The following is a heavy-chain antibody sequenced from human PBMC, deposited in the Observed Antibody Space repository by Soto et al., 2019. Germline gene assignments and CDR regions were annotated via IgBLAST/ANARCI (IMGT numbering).Heavy chain of an antibody. CDR2: ISYDGSNK. CDR1: GFTFSSYA. Sequence: PGGSLRLSCAASGFTFSSYAMHWVRQAPGKGLEWVAVISYDGSNKYYAGSVKGRFTISRDNSKNTLYLQMNSLRAEDTAVYYCASAAGGSGWYSDFDYWGQGTLVTVSS. V-gene: IGHV3-30-3*01. D-gene: IGHD6-19*01. J-gene: IGHJ4*02. CDR3: ASAAGGSGWYSDFDY.